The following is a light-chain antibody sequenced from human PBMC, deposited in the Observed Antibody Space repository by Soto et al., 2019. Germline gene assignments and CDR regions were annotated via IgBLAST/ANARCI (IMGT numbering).Light chain of an antibody. V-gene: IGKV3-11*01. J-gene: IGKJ5*01. CDR2: DAS. Sequence: IVRARSHATRYLTPGGAASLDKCSFQIVTTFLAWYQQKSGQAPRLLIYDASDRAPGIPARFSGSGSATDFTLTINNLEPEDFAVYYCQQRSNWPPSITFGQGTRLEI. CDR1: QIVTTF. CDR3: QQRSNWPPSIT.